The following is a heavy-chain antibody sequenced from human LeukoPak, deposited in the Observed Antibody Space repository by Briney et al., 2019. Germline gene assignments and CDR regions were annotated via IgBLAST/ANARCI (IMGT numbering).Heavy chain of an antibody. CDR2: INLNSGGT. D-gene: IGHD1-1*01. CDR3: ASWDWNPNYYFDY. CDR1: GYTFTGYY. J-gene: IGHJ4*02. V-gene: IGHV1-2*06. Sequence: ASVKVSCKTSGYTFTGYYMHWVRQAPGQGLEWMGRINLNSGGTNYAQKFQGRVTMTRDTSITTAYMELSSLRSDDTAVYYCASWDWNPNYYFDYWGQGTPVTVSS.